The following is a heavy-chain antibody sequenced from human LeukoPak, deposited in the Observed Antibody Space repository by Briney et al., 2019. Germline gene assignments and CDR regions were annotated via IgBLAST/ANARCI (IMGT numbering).Heavy chain of an antibody. CDR2: IYSGGST. CDR3: AKFLPTHIVVANYYFDY. D-gene: IGHD2-21*01. CDR1: GFIVSSNY. J-gene: IGHJ4*02. Sequence: GGSLRLSCAASGFIVSSNYMSWVRQAPGKGLEWVSVIYSGGSTYYADSVKGRFTISRDNSKNTLYLQMNSLRAEDTAVYYCAKFLPTHIVVANYYFDYWGQGTLVTVSS. V-gene: IGHV3-53*01.